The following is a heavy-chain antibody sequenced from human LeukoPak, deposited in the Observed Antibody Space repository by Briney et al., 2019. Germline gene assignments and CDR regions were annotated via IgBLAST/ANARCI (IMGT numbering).Heavy chain of an antibody. J-gene: IGHJ4*02. CDR2: IYYSGST. V-gene: IGHV4-59*01. Sequence: SETLSLTCTVSGGSISSYYWSWIRQPPGKGLEWIGYIYYSGSTNYNPSLKSRVTISVDTSKNQFSLKLSSVTAADTAVYYCAAIAARHYPDYWGQGTLVTGSS. D-gene: IGHD6-6*01. CDR1: GGSISSYY. CDR3: AAIAARHYPDY.